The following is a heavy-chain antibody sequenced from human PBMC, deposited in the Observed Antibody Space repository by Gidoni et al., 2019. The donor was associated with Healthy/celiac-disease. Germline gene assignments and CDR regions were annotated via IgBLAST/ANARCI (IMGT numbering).Heavy chain of an antibody. D-gene: IGHD6-19*01. Sequence: QVQLQQWGAGLLKPSETLSLTCAVYGGSFSGYYWSWIRQPPGKGLEWIGEINHSGSTNYNPSLKSRVTISVDTSKNQFSLKLSSVTAADTAVYYCAREVIAVAGVFDYWGQGTLVTVSS. CDR1: GGSFSGYY. CDR2: INHSGST. J-gene: IGHJ4*02. CDR3: AREVIAVAGVFDY. V-gene: IGHV4-34*01.